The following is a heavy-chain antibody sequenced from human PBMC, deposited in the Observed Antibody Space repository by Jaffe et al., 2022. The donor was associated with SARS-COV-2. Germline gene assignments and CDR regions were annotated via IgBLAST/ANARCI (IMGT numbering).Heavy chain of an antibody. CDR1: GFTFNSHW. CDR3: AREVGAGAFDI. V-gene: IGHV3-74*01. Sequence: EVQLVESGGGLVQPGGSLRLSCAVSGFTFNSHWMHWVRQAPGKGLVWVSRINGDGSKATYADSVKGRFTTSRDNPKNTLYLQMTSLRAEDTAVYYCAREVGAGAFDIWGQGTMVTVSS. J-gene: IGHJ3*02. D-gene: IGHD1-26*01. CDR2: INGDGSKA.